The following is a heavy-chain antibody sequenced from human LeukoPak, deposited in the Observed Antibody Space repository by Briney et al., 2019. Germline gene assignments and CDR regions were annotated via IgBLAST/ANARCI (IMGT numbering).Heavy chain of an antibody. D-gene: IGHD3-10*01. CDR1: GGSISSYY. CDR3: ARLTYDYYGSGSYSWWIDT. Sequence: SETLSLTCTVSGGSISSYYWTRIRQPPGKGLEYIGYIHHSGSTSYSPSLKGRVAISVDTSKTYLSLKLSSVTAADTAVYYCARLTYDYYGSGSYSWWIDTWGQGTLVIVSS. CDR2: IHHSGST. V-gene: IGHV4-59*01. J-gene: IGHJ5*02.